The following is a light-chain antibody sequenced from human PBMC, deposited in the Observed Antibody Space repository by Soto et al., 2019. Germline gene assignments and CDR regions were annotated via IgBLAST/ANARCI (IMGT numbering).Light chain of an antibody. CDR2: EVN. Sequence: QSALTQPPSASGSPGQSVTISCTGTSSDVGGYNYVSWYQQHPGKAPKLMIYEVNKRPSGVPDRFSGSKSGNTASLTVSGLQAADEADYYCSSYGGSKNLVFGGGTKLTVL. CDR3: SSYGGSKNLV. CDR1: SSDVGGYNY. V-gene: IGLV2-8*01. J-gene: IGLJ2*01.